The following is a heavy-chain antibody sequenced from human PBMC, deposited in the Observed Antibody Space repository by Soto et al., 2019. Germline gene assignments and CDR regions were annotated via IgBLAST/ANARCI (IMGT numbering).Heavy chain of an antibody. CDR3: ARDNVMDTSMAPAFDI. J-gene: IGHJ3*02. CDR2: ISSGGTTI. V-gene: IGHV3-48*03. D-gene: IGHD5-18*01. Sequence: GSLRLSCAASGFTFRIYGMNWVREGPGEGLEWVSYISSGGTTIYYADSVKGRFTISGDNAKNSLYLQMKSLRVEDTAVYYCARDNVMDTSMAPAFDIWGQGTMVTVSS. CDR1: GFTFRIYG.